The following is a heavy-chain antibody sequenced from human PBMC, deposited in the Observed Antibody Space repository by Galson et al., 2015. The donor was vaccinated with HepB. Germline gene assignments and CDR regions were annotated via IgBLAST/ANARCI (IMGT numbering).Heavy chain of an antibody. CDR1: GFTFTTYT. Sequence: SLRLSCAASGFTFTTYTMSWVRQAPGKGLEWVSSISGGGGHTYYADSVKGRFTISRDRSRNTVSLQMNRLRAEDTAVYYCAKDGPPSFIPHSFDSWGQGTLVTVSS. CDR3: AKDGPPSFIPHSFDS. D-gene: IGHD2-21*01. J-gene: IGHJ4*02. CDR2: ISGGGGHT. V-gene: IGHV3-23*01.